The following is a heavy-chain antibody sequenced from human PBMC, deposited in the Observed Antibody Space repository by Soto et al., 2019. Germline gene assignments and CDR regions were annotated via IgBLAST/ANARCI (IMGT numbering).Heavy chain of an antibody. CDR3: AKDGQWELNPGWFDP. CDR1: GFTFDDYA. CDR2: ISWNSGSI. V-gene: IGHV3-9*01. Sequence: EVQLVESGGGLVQPGRSLRLSCAASGFTFDDYAMHWVRQAPGKGLEWVSGISWNSGSIGYADSVKGRFTISRDNAKNSLYLKMNSLRAEDTALYYCAKDGQWELNPGWFDPWGQGTLVTVSS. J-gene: IGHJ5*02. D-gene: IGHD1-26*01.